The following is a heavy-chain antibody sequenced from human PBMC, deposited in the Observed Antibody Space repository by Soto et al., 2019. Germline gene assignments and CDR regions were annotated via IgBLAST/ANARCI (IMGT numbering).Heavy chain of an antibody. CDR2: ISAYNGNT. CDR3: ARDLSYYGSGSYYDYFDY. D-gene: IGHD3-10*01. J-gene: IGHJ4*02. V-gene: IGHV1-18*01. CDR1: GYTFTSYG. Sequence: ASVKVSCKASGYTFTSYGISWVRQAPGQGLEWMGWISAYNGNTNYAQKLQGRVTMTTDTSTSTAYMELRSLRSDDTAVYYCARDLSYYGSGSYYDYFDYWGQGTLVTVSS.